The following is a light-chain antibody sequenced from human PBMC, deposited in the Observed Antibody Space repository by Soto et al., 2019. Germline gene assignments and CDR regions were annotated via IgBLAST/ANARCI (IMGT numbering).Light chain of an antibody. J-gene: IGKJ3*01. Sequence: EVVSTKCPGTLSLTPGERATLSCRASESVSYNYLAWYQQKPGQAPRLLIYGVSSRATGIPDRFSGSGSGTDFTLTISRLEPEDFAVYYCQHYSYSRYFSFGPGTKVEIK. V-gene: IGKV3-20*01. CDR3: QHYSYSRYFS. CDR1: ESVSYNY. CDR2: GVS.